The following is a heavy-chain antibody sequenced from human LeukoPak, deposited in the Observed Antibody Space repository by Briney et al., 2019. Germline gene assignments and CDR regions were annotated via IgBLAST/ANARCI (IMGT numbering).Heavy chain of an antibody. Sequence: SSETLSLTCAVSGYSISSGYYWGWIRQPPGKGLEWIGTVYHSGSIYYNPSLKSRVTMSIDTSKNQFSLKLTSVTAADTAVYYCAREPSTVPTTGPDYRGRGALVTVSS. J-gene: IGHJ4*02. CDR1: GYSISSGYY. CDR2: VYHSGSI. D-gene: IGHD3-9*01. V-gene: IGHV4-38-2*02. CDR3: AREPSTVPTTGPDY.